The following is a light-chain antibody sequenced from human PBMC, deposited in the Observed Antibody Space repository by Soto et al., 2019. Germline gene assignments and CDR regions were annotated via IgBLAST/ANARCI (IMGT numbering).Light chain of an antibody. CDR1: QDIVVS. CDR3: LQTYGAPLT. Sequence: DIQVTQSPSSLSASVGDRVTITCRASQDIVVSMNWYQQKPGKAPNLLIYGAFNLQSGVPSRFAGHRSGTIFTLTISSLQPEDFATYHCLQTYGAPLTFGQGTRV. J-gene: IGKJ5*01. V-gene: IGKV1-39*01. CDR2: GAF.